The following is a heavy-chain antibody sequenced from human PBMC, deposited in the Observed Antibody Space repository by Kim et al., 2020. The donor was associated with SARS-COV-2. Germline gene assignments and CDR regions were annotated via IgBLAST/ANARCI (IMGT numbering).Heavy chain of an antibody. CDR2: T. CDR3: ARGHIGGRADY. V-gene: IGHV4-61*02. J-gene: IGHJ4*02. Sequence: TNTNPPLKSRVTISVDTSKNQFSRELTSVTAADTAVYYCARGHIGGRADYWGQGTLVTVSS.